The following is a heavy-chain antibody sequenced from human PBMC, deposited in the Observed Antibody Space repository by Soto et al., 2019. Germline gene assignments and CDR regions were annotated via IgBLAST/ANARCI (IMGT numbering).Heavy chain of an antibody. CDR1: GYNFPSSN. CDR3: ARAVGIGVTGLDL. J-gene: IGHJ5*02. CDR2: MNADNGNA. V-gene: IGHV1-8*01. D-gene: IGHD2-21*02. Sequence: QVRLVQSGAALRRPGASVKISCRASGYNFPSSNVNWVRQASGQGPEWLGWMNADNGNAAFARDFQGRVTMTRDLYTDTAYLELGGLSSGDTAMYYCARAVGIGVTGLDLWGPGTFVTGS.